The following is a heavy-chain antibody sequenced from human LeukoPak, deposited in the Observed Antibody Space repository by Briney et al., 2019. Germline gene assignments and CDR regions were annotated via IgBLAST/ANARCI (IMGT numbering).Heavy chain of an antibody. CDR3: ARQVGVDDAFDI. D-gene: IGHD1-26*01. CDR2: ISSGSSYI. J-gene: IGHJ3*02. Sequence: SGGSLRLSCAASGFTFNSYSMNWVRQAPGKGLEWVSSISSGSSYIFYADSVKGRFTISRDNAKNSLYLQMDSLRAEDTAVYYCARQVGVDDAFDIWGQGTMVTISS. V-gene: IGHV3-21*01. CDR1: GFTFNSYS.